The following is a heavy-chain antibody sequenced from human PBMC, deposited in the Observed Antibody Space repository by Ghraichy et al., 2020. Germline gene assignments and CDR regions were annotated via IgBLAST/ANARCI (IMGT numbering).Heavy chain of an antibody. V-gene: IGHV3-30*04. D-gene: IGHD4-17*01. CDR3: ARVLRTTTVTTTVGYGMDV. CDR1: GFTFSSYA. J-gene: IGHJ6*02. CDR2: TSYDGSNK. Sequence: GESLNISCAASGFTFSSYAIYWVRQAPGKGLEWVAVTSYDGSNKYYADSVKGRFTISRDNSKYTLYLQMDSLRVEDTAVYYCARVLRTTTVTTTVGYGMDVWGQGTTVTVSS.